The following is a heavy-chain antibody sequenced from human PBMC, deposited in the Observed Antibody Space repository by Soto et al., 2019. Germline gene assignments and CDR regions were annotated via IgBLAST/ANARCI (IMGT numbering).Heavy chain of an antibody. CDR1: GYTFTDYF. V-gene: IGHV1-2*02. D-gene: IGHD1-26*01. CDR3: ARPPVGGSYWYFDL. J-gene: IGHJ2*01. Sequence: ASVKVSCKASGYTFTDYFIHWVRQAPGQGLEWMGWINSNSGATNYPQTFQGRVTMTRDTSVTTAYMEPSSLRSEDTAVYYCARPPVGGSYWYFDLWGRGTLVTVSS. CDR2: INSNSGAT.